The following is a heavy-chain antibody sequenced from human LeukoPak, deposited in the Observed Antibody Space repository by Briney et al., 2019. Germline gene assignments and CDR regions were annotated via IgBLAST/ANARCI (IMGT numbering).Heavy chain of an antibody. CDR3: ARRITMITDHWFDP. CDR2: IKQDGSEK. CDR1: GFTFSSYW. D-gene: IGHD3-22*01. J-gene: IGHJ5*02. Sequence: PGGSLRLSCAASGFTFSSYWMSWVRQAPGKGLEWVANIKQDGSEKYYVDSVKGRFTISRDNAKNSLYLQMNSLRAEDTAVYYCARRITMITDHWFDPWGQGTLVTVSS. V-gene: IGHV3-7*01.